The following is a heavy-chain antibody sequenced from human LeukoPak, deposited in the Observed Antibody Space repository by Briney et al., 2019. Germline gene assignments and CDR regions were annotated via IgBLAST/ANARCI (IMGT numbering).Heavy chain of an antibody. CDR3: ARRIPVGETWDH. D-gene: IGHD6-19*01. Sequence: ASVKVSCKASGYTFTGYYMHWVRQAPGQGLEWMGWINPNSGGTNYAQKFQGRVTMTRDTSISTAYMELSRLRSDDTAVYYCARRIPVGETWDHWGQGTLVTVSS. V-gene: IGHV1-2*02. CDR1: GYTFTGYY. J-gene: IGHJ4*02. CDR2: INPNSGGT.